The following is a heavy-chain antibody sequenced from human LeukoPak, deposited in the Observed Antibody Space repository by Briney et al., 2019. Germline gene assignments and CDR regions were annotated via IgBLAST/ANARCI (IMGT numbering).Heavy chain of an antibody. D-gene: IGHD2-2*01. CDR1: GFTFSSYA. CDR3: VKHSAPVLAAARFDY. J-gene: IGHJ4*02. Sequence: GGSLRLSCAASGFTFSSYAMSWVRQAPGKGLEWVSVISGSGTNTYYADSVKGRFTISRDNSKNILYLQMNSLRAEDTALYYCVKHSAPVLAAARFDYWGQGNLVTVSS. CDR2: ISGSGTNT. V-gene: IGHV3-23*01.